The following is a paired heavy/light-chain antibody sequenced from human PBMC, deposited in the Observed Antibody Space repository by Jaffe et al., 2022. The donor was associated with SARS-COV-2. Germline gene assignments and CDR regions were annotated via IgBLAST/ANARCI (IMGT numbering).Light chain of an antibody. CDR2: EVS. CDR1: STDVGTYNL. J-gene: IGLJ3*02. CDR3: CSHAGSNTLCV. Sequence: QSALTQPASVSGSPGQSITISCAGTSTDVGTYNLVSWYQQHPGKVPKLIIYEVSKRPSGVSNRFSGSKSGNTASLTISGLQAEDEADYYCCSHAGSNTLCVFGGGTKVTVL. V-gene: IGLV2-23*02.
Heavy chain of an antibody. V-gene: IGHV3-48*02. CDR1: GFSFSSYS. CDR3: ARDTSWAFDY. J-gene: IGHJ4*02. Sequence: EVQLEESGGGLVQPEGSLRLSCAASGFSFSSYSMNWVRQAPGKGLEWVSCISSSGGTIRYADSVKGRFTISRDNAKNSLYLQMNSLRDEDTAVYYCARDTSWAFDYWGQGTLVTVSS. D-gene: IGHD1-26*01. CDR2: ISSSGGTI.